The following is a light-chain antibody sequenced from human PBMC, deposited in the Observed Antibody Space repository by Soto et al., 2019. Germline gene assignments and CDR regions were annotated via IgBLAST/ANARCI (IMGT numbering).Light chain of an antibody. J-gene: IGKJ1*01. CDR1: QSVNSN. CDR3: QQYSNWPRT. Sequence: EMVMTQSPAILSVSPGESATLSCRASQSVNSNYLAWYQQHPGQPPRLLIYGISTRATGFPARFSGSGSGTEFTLTISSLQSEDFAVYYCQQYSNWPRTFGQGTKVDVK. CDR2: GIS. V-gene: IGKV3-15*01.